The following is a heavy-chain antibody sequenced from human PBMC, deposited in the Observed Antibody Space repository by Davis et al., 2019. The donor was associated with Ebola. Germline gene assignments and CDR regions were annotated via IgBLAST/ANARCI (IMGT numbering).Heavy chain of an antibody. Sequence: PGGSLRLSCAASGFTFSSYSMNWVRQAPGKGLEWVSSISSSSSYIYYADSVKGRFTISRDNAKNSLYLQMNSLRAEDTAVYYCARGHYYGSGSYYSPGFSYWGQGTLVTVSS. CDR1: GFTFSSYS. CDR2: ISSSSSYI. D-gene: IGHD3-10*01. CDR3: ARGHYYGSGSYYSPGFSY. J-gene: IGHJ4*02. V-gene: IGHV3-21*01.